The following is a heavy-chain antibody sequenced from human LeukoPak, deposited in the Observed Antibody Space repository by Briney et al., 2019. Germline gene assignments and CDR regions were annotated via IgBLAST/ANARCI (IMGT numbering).Heavy chain of an antibody. Sequence: SETLSLTCAVYGGSFSAYYWSWIRQAPGKGLEWVGEINHSGDTNYNPSLKSRVTISVDTSKNQFSLKLSSVTAADTAVYYCARTHYDFWSGTSPEGAFDIWGQGTMVTVSS. CDR1: GGSFSAYY. CDR2: INHSGDT. J-gene: IGHJ3*02. CDR3: ARTHYDFWSGTSPEGAFDI. D-gene: IGHD3-3*01. V-gene: IGHV4-34*01.